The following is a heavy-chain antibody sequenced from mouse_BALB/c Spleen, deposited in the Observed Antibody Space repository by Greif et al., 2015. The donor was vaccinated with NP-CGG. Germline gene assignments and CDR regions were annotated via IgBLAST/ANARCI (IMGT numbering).Heavy chain of an antibody. Sequence: QVQLQQSGAELMKPGASVKISCKATGYTFSSYWIEWVKQRPGHGLEWIGEILPGSGSTNYNEKFKGKATFTADTSSNTAYMQLSSLTSGDSAVYYCARCVRREWYSDVWGAGTTVTVSS. CDR3: ARCVRREWYSDV. J-gene: IGHJ1*01. D-gene: IGHD2-14*01. CDR1: GYTFSSYW. CDR2: ILPGSGST. V-gene: IGHV1-9*01.